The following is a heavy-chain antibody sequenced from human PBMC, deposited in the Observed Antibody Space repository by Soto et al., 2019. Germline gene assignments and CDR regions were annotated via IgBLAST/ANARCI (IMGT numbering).Heavy chain of an antibody. D-gene: IGHD3-22*01. J-gene: IGHJ4*02. CDR1: GGSISSYY. V-gene: IGHV4-59*01. Sequence: PSETLSLTCTVSGGSISSYYWSWIRQPPGKGLEWIGYIYYSGSTNYNPSLKSRVTISVDTSKNQFSLKLSSVTAADTAVYYCARGLTCYYDSSGYYHFDYWGQGTLVTVSS. CDR2: IYYSGST. CDR3: ARGLTCYYDSSGYYHFDY.